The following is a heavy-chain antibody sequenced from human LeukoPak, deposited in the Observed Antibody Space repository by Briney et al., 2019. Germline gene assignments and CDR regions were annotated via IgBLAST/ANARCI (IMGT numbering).Heavy chain of an antibody. Sequence: TPSETLSLTCTVSGHSISSYYWSWIRQPPGKGLEWIGYIFYSGSTNYNPSLESRVTISVDTSKNQFSLKLSSVTAADTAVYYCARHSSGWYYWFDTWGQGTLVTVSS. V-gene: IGHV4-59*08. J-gene: IGHJ5*02. CDR1: GHSISSYY. CDR3: ARHSSGWYYWFDT. CDR2: IFYSGST. D-gene: IGHD6-13*01.